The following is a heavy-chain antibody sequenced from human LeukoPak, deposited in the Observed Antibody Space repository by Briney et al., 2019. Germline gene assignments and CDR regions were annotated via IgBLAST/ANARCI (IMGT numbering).Heavy chain of an antibody. CDR3: ASHSGYDPRGWYFDY. CDR2: ISGSGGST. CDR1: GFTFSSYA. V-gene: IGHV3-23*01. D-gene: IGHD5-12*01. Sequence: GGSLRLSCAASGFTFSSYARSWVRQAPGKGLEWVSAISGSGGSTYYADSVKGRFTISRDNSKNTLYLQMNSLRAEDTAVYYCASHSGYDPRGWYFDYWGQGTLVTVSS. J-gene: IGHJ4*02.